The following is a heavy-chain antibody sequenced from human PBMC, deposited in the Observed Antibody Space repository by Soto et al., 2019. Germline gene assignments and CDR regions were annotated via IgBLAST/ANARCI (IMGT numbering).Heavy chain of an antibody. D-gene: IGHD2-21*02. CDR3: ARGGYIVVVTTGGSMDV. Sequence: QVQLVQSGAEVKKPGSSVKVSCKASGGTFSSYTISWVRQAPGQGLEWMGRIIPILGIANYAQKFQGRVTFTADKSTGTACMELSSLRSEDTAVYYCARGGYIVVVTTGGSMDVWGQGTTVTVSS. CDR2: IIPILGIA. V-gene: IGHV1-69*02. CDR1: GGTFSSYT. J-gene: IGHJ6*02.